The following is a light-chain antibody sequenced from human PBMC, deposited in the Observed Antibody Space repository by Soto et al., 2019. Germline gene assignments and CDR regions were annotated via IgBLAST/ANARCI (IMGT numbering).Light chain of an antibody. CDR2: EGS. CDR1: SSDVGNYNL. Sequence: QSALTQPASVSGSPGQSITISCTGTSSDVGNYNLVSWCQQHPGKAHKLMIYEGSKRPSGVSNRFSGSKSGNTASLTISGLQAEDEADYYCCSYAGSNTFVFGTGTKVTVL. CDR3: CSYAGSNTFV. V-gene: IGLV2-23*03. J-gene: IGLJ1*01.